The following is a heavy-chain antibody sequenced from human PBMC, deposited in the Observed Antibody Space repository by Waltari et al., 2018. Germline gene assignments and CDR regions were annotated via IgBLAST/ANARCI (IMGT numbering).Heavy chain of an antibody. CDR2: MKTEGTSI. V-gene: IGHV3-74*03. CDR1: DFFTDYW. Sequence: EVQLVNSGGGLVQPGGSLRLSCAASDFFTDYWLDWVRQAPGKGLVWVSRMKTEGTSITYADSVKGRFTISRDSAKNTYYLQMNSLRAEDTAVYYCTRNPGYWGQGTLVTVSS. CDR3: TRNPGY. J-gene: IGHJ4*02.